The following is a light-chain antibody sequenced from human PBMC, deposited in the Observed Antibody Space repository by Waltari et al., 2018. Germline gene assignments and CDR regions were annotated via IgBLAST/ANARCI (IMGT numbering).Light chain of an antibody. Sequence: QAVVTQETSLTVSPGGTVTLSCGSRPGPVTSGPFPYWFQQKPGHAPRTLIYDTDNKFSWTPARFSGSLLGGKAALTLSDAQPDDDADYYCLLSYNRAVIFGGGTKLTVL. CDR2: DTD. CDR1: PGPVTSGPF. J-gene: IGLJ2*01. CDR3: LLSYNRAVI. V-gene: IGLV7-46*01.